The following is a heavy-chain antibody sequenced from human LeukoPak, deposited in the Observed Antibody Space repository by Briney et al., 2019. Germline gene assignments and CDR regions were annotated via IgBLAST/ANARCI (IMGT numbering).Heavy chain of an antibody. D-gene: IGHD3-16*01. Sequence: PGGSLRLSCAASGFTFSSYSMNWVRQAPGKGLEWVSSISSSSSYIYYADSVKGRFTISRDNAKNSRYLQMSRLRDEDTAMYYCARDWGSLYYFDYWGRGTLVSVSS. J-gene: IGHJ4*02. CDR2: ISSSSSYI. CDR3: ARDWGSLYYFDY. CDR1: GFTFSSYS. V-gene: IGHV3-21*01.